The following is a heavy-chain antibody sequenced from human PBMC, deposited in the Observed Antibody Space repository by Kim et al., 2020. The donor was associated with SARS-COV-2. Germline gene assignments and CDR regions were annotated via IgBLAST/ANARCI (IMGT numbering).Heavy chain of an antibody. CDR2: IYYSGST. D-gene: IGHD3-22*01. CDR3: ARHRGYYDSSGYYYGGSSAFDP. CDR1: GGSISSYY. Sequence: SETLSLTCTVSGGSISSYYWSWIRQPPGKGLEWIGYIYYSGSTNYNPSLKSRVTISVDTSKNQFSLKLSSVTAADTAVYYCARHRGYYDSSGYYYGGSSAFDPWGQGTLVTVSS. J-gene: IGHJ5*02. V-gene: IGHV4-59*08.